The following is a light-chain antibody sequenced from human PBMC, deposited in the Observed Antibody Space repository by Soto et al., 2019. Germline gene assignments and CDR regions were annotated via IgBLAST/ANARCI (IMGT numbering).Light chain of an antibody. CDR1: SSDVGGYDF. V-gene: IGLV2-14*01. CDR2: DVS. Sequence: QSVLTQPASVSGSPGQSITISCTGTSSDVGGYDFVSWYQQHPGKAPKLMIYDVSSRPSGVSSRFSGFKSGDTASLTISGLQAVDEGDYYCSSYTRSNTLVFGGGTKVTVL. J-gene: IGLJ2*01. CDR3: SSYTRSNTLV.